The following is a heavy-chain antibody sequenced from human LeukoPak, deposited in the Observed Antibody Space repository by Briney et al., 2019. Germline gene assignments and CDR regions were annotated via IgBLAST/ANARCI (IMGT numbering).Heavy chain of an antibody. V-gene: IGHV1-18*01. D-gene: IGHD6-13*01. Sequence: GASVKVSCKASGYTFTSYGISWVRQAPGQGLEWMGWISAYNGNTNYAQKLQGRVTMTTDTSTSTAYMELRSLRSDDTAVYYCARVGAAAYYYYYYMDAWGKGTTVTISS. CDR3: ARVGAAAYYYYYYMDA. CDR1: GYTFTSYG. CDR2: ISAYNGNT. J-gene: IGHJ6*03.